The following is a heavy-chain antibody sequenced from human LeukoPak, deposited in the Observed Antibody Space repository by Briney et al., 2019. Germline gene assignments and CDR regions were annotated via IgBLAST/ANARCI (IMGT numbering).Heavy chain of an antibody. Sequence: SETLSLTCGVSGGSISSSNWWSWVRQPPGKGLEWIGEIDHSGTTNYNPSLKSRVTISVDKSKNQFSLNLSSVTAADTAVYYCARDLLHRGYAFDIWGQGTMVIVSS. CDR1: GGSISSSNW. CDR3: ARDLLHRGYAFDI. V-gene: IGHV4-4*02. J-gene: IGHJ3*02. CDR2: IDHSGTT. D-gene: IGHD5-12*01.